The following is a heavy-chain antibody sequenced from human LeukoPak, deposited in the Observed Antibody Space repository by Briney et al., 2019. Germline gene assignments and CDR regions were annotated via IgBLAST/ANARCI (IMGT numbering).Heavy chain of an antibody. V-gene: IGHV1-2*02. J-gene: IGHJ5*02. CDR2: INPNSGGT. Sequence: ASVKVSCKASGYTFTGYYMHWVRQAPGQGLEWMGWINPNSGGTNYAQKFQGRVTMTRDTSISTAYMELSRLRSDDTAVYYCARDWEYCSGGSCSNNWFDPWGQGTLVTVSS. D-gene: IGHD2-15*01. CDR1: GYTFTGYY. CDR3: ARDWEYCSGGSCSNNWFDP.